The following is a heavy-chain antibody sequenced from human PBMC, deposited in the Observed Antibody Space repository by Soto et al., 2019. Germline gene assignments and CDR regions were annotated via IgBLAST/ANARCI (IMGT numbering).Heavy chain of an antibody. D-gene: IGHD1-1*01. V-gene: IGHV1-18*01. CDR1: GYAFTTYG. Sequence: QVHLVQSGAEVKKPGASVKVSCQASGYAFTTYGITWVRQAPGQGLEGMGWISAHNGNTNYAQKLQGRVTVTRESSTSTAYMELMRLRSDDTAVYYCARGRYGDYWGQGVLVTVSS. CDR3: ARGRYGDY. J-gene: IGHJ4*02. CDR2: ISAHNGNT.